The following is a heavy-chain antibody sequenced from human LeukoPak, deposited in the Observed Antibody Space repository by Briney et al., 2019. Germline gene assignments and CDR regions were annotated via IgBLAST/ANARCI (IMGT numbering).Heavy chain of an antibody. Sequence: PGRSLRLSCAASGFTFDDYAMHWVRQGPGKGLEWVSGINWNSDSIAYADSEKGRFTISRDNAKKSLYLQMNSLRAEDMALYYCAKVRSSGWTRGAFDIWGQGTMVTVSS. CDR2: INWNSDSI. CDR1: GFTFDDYA. J-gene: IGHJ3*02. V-gene: IGHV3-9*03. CDR3: AKVRSSGWTRGAFDI. D-gene: IGHD6-19*01.